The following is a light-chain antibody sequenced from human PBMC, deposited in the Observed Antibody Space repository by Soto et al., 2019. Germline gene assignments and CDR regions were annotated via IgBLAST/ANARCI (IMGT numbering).Light chain of an antibody. CDR3: QHYNELPLT. V-gene: IGKV3-15*01. J-gene: IGKJ4*01. Sequence: EIVMTQSPATLSVSPGERATLSCRASQSVSTNLAWYQQKPGQGPRLLIFVASTRAIGIPARFSGSGSGTDFTLTISSLQSEDFAVYYCQHYNELPLTFGGVTKVEIK. CDR1: QSVSTN. CDR2: VAS.